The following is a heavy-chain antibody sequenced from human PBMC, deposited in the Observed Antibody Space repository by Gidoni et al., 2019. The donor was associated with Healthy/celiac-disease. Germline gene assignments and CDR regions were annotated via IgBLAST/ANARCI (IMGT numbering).Heavy chain of an antibody. CDR1: GYSFTTYW. CDR2: IYPGDSDT. V-gene: IGHV5-51*01. D-gene: IGHD7-27*01. J-gene: IGHJ3*02. Sequence: EVQLVQSGAEVKKPGESLKLSCKGSGYSFTTYWIGWVRQMPGKGLEWVGIIYPGDSDTRYSPSFQGQVTISADKSISTAYLQWSSLKASDTAMYYCARDLTGSNDAFDIWGQGTMVTVSS. CDR3: ARDLTGSNDAFDI.